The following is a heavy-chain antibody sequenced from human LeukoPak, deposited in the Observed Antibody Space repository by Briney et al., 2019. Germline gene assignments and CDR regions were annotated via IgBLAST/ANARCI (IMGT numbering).Heavy chain of an antibody. CDR3: ARDRGYSCGY. CDR2: ISGSGDST. Sequence: GGSLRLSCEAPGVTFSTYAMSWVRQAPGKGLEWVSTISGSGDSTYYADSVKGRFTISRDNSKNTLYLQMNSLRAEDTAVYYCARDRGYSCGYWGQGTLVTVSS. D-gene: IGHD5-18*01. CDR1: GVTFSTYA. J-gene: IGHJ4*02. V-gene: IGHV3-23*01.